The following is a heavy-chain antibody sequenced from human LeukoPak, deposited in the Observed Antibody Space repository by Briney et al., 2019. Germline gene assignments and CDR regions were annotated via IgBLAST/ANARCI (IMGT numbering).Heavy chain of an antibody. CDR3: ATLPPGPGYCSGGSCPY. J-gene: IGHJ4*02. Sequence: GGSLRLSCAASGFTFSSYAMGWVRQTPGEGLEWVSAISGSGGSTYYADSVKGRFTISRDNSKNTLYLQMNSLRAEDTAVYYCATLPPGPGYCSGGSCPYWGQGTLVTVSS. CDR1: GFTFSSYA. D-gene: IGHD2-15*01. V-gene: IGHV3-23*01. CDR2: ISGSGGST.